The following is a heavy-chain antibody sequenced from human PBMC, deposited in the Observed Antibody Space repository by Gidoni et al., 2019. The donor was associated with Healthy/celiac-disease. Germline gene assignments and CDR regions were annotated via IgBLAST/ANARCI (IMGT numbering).Heavy chain of an antibody. J-gene: IGHJ4*02. CDR2: VYISKNT. Sequence: QLQESGPGLVKPSQTLSLTCSVSGGSISSSDDFWSWVRQPAGKGLEWIGRVYISKNTTNYSPSLKSRVTMSVDTSKNQFSLRLTSVTATDTAVYYCARQLRYFDCWGQGTLVTVSS. V-gene: IGHV4-61*02. D-gene: IGHD3-10*01. CDR3: ARQLRYFDC. CDR1: GGSISSSDDF.